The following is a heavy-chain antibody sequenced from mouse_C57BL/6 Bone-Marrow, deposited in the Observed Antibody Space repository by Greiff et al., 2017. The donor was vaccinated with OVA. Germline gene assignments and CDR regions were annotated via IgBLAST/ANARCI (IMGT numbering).Heavy chain of an antibody. CDR1: GFTFSSYG. J-gene: IGHJ2*01. Sequence: DVKLVESGGDLVKPGGSLKLSCAASGFTFSSYGMSWVRQTPDKRLEWVATISSGGSYTYYPDSVKGRFTISRDNAKNTLYLQMSSLKSEDTAMYYCARHVYYDYGGGYFDYWGQGTTLTVSS. CDR3: ARHVYYDYGGGYFDY. V-gene: IGHV5-6*02. CDR2: ISSGGSYT. D-gene: IGHD2-4*01.